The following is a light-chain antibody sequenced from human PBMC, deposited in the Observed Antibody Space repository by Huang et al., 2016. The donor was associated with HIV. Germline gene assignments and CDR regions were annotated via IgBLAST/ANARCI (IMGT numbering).Light chain of an antibody. CDR2: DAS. J-gene: IGKJ5*01. Sequence: EVVLTQSPVTLSLSPGERATLSCRASRTLSGYLAWYQQKPGQAPRLLIYDASTRATGIPARFSGSGYATDFTLTISIVEPEDVAIYYCHQRTGWPPITFGQGTRVEIK. CDR3: HQRTGWPPIT. V-gene: IGKV3-11*01. CDR1: RTLSGY.